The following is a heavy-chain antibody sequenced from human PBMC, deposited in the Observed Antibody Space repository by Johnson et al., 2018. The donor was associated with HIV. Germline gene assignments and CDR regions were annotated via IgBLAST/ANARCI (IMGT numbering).Heavy chain of an antibody. J-gene: IGHJ3*02. CDR2: INSDGSST. CDR3: ARVQLLADDVFNI. D-gene: IGHD3-10*01. CDR1: GFTFSTNW. Sequence: EVQLVESGGDLVQPGGSLRLSCVGSGFTFSTNWMHWVRHAPGKGLVWVSRINSDGSSTSYADSVKGRFTISRDTAKHTLYLQMDSLGAEDTAVYYCARVQLLADDVFNIWGQGTMVTVSS. V-gene: IGHV3-74*01.